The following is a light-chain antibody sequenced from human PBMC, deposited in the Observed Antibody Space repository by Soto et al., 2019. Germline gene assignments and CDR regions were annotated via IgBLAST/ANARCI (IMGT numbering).Light chain of an antibody. J-gene: IGKJ3*01. CDR1: QSVLYSSNNKNY. CDR3: QQYYSTPFP. V-gene: IGKV4-1*01. Sequence: DIVMTQSPDSLAVSLGERATINCKSSQSVLYSSNNKNYLAWYQQKPGQPPKLLIYWASTRESGVPDRFSGSGSGTDFTLTISGLQAEDVAVYYCQQYYSTPFPFGPGTKVDIK. CDR2: WAS.